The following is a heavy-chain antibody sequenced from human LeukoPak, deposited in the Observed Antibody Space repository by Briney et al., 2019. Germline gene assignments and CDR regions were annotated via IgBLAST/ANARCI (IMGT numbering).Heavy chain of an antibody. J-gene: IGHJ4*02. CDR2: IYYSGST. Sequence: SETPSLTCTVSGGSISSYYWSWIRQPPGKGLEWIGYIYYSGSTNYNPSLKSRVTISVDTSKNQISLKLSSVTAADTAVYYCARHGHYYDTSGYYSIPYFWGQGTLVTVSS. D-gene: IGHD3-22*01. CDR3: ARHGHYYDTSGYYSIPYF. V-gene: IGHV4-59*08. CDR1: GGSISSYY.